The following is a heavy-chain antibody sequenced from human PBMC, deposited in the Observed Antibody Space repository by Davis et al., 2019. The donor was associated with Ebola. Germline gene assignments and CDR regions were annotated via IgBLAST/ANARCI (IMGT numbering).Heavy chain of an antibody. J-gene: IGHJ3*01. V-gene: IGHV3-53*01. D-gene: IGHD3-22*01. CDR1: GFTVSSNY. CDR2: IYSGGST. CDR3: AREDSSEASDV. Sequence: GGSLRLSCAASGFTVSSNYMSWVRQAPGKGLEWVSVIYSGGSTYYADSVKGRFTIFRDNSKKTLYLQMNSLRAEDTAVYYCAREDSSEASDVWGQGTMVIVSS.